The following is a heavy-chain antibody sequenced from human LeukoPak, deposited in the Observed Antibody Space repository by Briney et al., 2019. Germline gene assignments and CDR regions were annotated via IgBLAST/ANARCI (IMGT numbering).Heavy chain of an antibody. J-gene: IGHJ4*02. CDR3: ARGYYDFWSGYYTGIPFDY. V-gene: IGHV4-59*01. CDR1: GGSISSYY. Sequence: SGTLSLTCTVSGGSISSYYWSWIRQPPGKGLEWIGYIYYSGSTNYNPSLKSRVTISVDTSKNQFSLKLSSVTAADTAVYYCARGYYDFWSGYYTGIPFDYWGQGTLVTVSS. D-gene: IGHD3-3*01. CDR2: IYYSGST.